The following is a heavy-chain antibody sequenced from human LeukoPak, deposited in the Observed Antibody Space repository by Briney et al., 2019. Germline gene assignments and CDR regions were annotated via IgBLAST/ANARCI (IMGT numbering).Heavy chain of an antibody. Sequence: SETLSLTCAVYGGSFSGYYWSWIRQPPGKGLEWIGEINHSGSTNYNPSLKSRVTISVDTSKNQFSLKLSSVTAADTAVYYCARVSTDSGSPGAFDIWGQGTMVTVSS. CDR1: GGSFSGYY. CDR2: INHSGST. CDR3: ARVSTDSGSPGAFDI. J-gene: IGHJ3*02. V-gene: IGHV4-34*01. D-gene: IGHD1-26*01.